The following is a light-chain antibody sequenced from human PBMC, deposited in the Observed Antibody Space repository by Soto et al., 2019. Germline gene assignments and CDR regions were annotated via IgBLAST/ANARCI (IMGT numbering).Light chain of an antibody. CDR1: QTVTSNY. CDR3: QQYAGSPST. Sequence: IVLTQSPGTLSLSPGERATLSCRASQTVTSNYLAWYQRKPGQAPRLLIYGASSRATDIPDRFSGSGSGTDFTLTITRLEPEDFAVYFCQQYAGSPSTFGQGTKVEIK. J-gene: IGKJ1*01. CDR2: GAS. V-gene: IGKV3-20*01.